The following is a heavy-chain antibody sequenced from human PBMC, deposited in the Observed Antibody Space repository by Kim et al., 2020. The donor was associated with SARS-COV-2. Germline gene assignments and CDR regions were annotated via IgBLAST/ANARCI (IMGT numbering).Heavy chain of an antibody. CDR1: GFTFSSYA. D-gene: IGHD4-4*01. V-gene: IGHV3-23*01. CDR3: AKVTTLTAPFYDY. CDR2: ISASGGDT. J-gene: IGHJ4*02. Sequence: GGSLRLSCAASGFTFSSYALSWVRQAPGKGLEWVSRISASGGDTYYADSVQGRFTISRDNSKNALNLEMNSLRAEDTALYYCAKVTTLTAPFYDYWGQAT.